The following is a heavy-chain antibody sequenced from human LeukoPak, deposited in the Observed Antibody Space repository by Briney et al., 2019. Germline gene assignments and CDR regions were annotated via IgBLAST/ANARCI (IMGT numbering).Heavy chain of an antibody. Sequence: SQTLSLTCAVSGGSISSGGYSWSWIRQPPGKGLEWIGYIYHSGSTYYNPSLSHRVTMSLDTSKNQFSLNLSSVTAADTAVYYCARATSFYNDYWGQGTLVTVSS. CDR3: ARATSFYNDY. V-gene: IGHV4-30-2*01. D-gene: IGHD1-1*01. CDR1: GGSISSGGYS. CDR2: IYHSGST. J-gene: IGHJ4*02.